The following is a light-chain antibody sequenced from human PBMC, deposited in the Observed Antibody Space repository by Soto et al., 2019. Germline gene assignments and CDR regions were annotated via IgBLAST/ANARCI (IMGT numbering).Light chain of an antibody. Sequence: EVVVTQSPATLSVSPGERATLSCRASQSVSSNLAWYQQKPGQAPRLLIYGASIRPTGIPARFSGSGSGSDFTLTISYLEPEDFAVYYCQQRSNWPPTFGQGTKVDIK. V-gene: IGKV3-11*01. CDR1: QSVSSN. J-gene: IGKJ1*01. CDR3: QQRSNWPPT. CDR2: GAS.